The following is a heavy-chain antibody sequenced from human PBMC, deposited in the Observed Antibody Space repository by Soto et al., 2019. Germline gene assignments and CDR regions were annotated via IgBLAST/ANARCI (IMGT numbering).Heavy chain of an antibody. CDR3: ARLDSSSWSPYYYYGMDV. CDR1: GASISSGDYY. CDR2: IDYSGST. Sequence: SETLSLTCTVSGASISSGDYYWSWIRQHPGEGLEWIGSIDYSGSTYYNPSLKSRVTISVDTSRNQFSLNLNSVTAADTAVYYCARLDSSSWSPYYYYGMDVWGQGTTVTVSS. J-gene: IGHJ6*02. V-gene: IGHV4-31*03. D-gene: IGHD6-13*01.